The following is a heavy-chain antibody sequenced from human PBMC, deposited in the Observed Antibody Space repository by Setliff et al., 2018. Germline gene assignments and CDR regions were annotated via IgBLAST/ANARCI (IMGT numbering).Heavy chain of an antibody. D-gene: IGHD6-13*01. CDR3: ARGGVAAAGRKGVFEY. J-gene: IGHJ4*02. Sequence: ASVKVSCKASGYAFASHYMHWVRQAPGQGLEWMGIINPGGGSASLVDQFQGRVTMTRDTSTSTIYLELNSLTSDDTAVYYCARGGVAAAGRKGVFEYWGQGTLVTVSS. V-gene: IGHV1-46*01. CDR1: GYAFASHY. CDR2: INPGGGSA.